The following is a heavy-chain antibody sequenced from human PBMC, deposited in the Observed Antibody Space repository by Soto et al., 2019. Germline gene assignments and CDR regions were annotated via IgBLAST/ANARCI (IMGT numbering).Heavy chain of an antibody. Sequence: SETLSLTCTVSGGSISSYYWSWIRQPAGKGLEWIGRIYTSGSTNYNPSLKSRVTMSVDTSKNQFSLKLSSVTAADTAVYYCARAGKVFARPYSWFDPWGQGTLVTRLL. CDR2: IYTSGST. CDR1: GGSISSYY. D-gene: IGHD3-16*01. CDR3: ARAGKVFARPYSWFDP. J-gene: IGHJ5*02. V-gene: IGHV4-4*07.